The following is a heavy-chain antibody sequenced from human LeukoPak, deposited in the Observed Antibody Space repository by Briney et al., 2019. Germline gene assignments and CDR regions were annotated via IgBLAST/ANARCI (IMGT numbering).Heavy chain of an antibody. CDR1: GRSISSYY. Sequence: SETLSLTCTVSGRSISSYYWSWIRQPAGKGLEWIGRIYTSGSTNYNPSLKSRVTMSVDTSKNQFSLKLSSVTAADTAVYYCARDSRPYYYDSSGQYYYYYYMDVWGKGTTVTVSS. CDR3: ARDSRPYYYDSSGQYYYYYYMDV. J-gene: IGHJ6*03. D-gene: IGHD3-22*01. CDR2: IYTSGST. V-gene: IGHV4-4*07.